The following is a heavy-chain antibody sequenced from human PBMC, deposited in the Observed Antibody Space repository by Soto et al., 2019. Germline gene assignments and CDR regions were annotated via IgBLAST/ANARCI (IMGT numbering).Heavy chain of an antibody. CDR2: IGTAGDT. CDR3: ARGGGRVATPWFDP. CDR1: GFTFSSYD. V-gene: IGHV3-13*04. Sequence: EVQLVESGRGLVQPGGSLRLSCAASGFTFSSYDMHWVRQATGKGLEWVSAIGTAGDTYYPGSVKGRFTISRENAKNSLYLQMNSLRAGDTAVSYCARGGGRVATPWFDPWGQGTLVTVSS. D-gene: IGHD5-12*01. J-gene: IGHJ5*02.